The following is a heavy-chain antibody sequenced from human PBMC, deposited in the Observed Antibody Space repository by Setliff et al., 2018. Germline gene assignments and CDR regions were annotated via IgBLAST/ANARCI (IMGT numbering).Heavy chain of an antibody. V-gene: IGHV4-31*03. CDR1: GGSINSGGYY. J-gene: IGHJ6*03. CDR3: ARDRLLVGARYAMDV. D-gene: IGHD1-26*01. Sequence: SETLSLTCTVSGGSINSGGYYWGWIRQHPGKGLEWIGYIYYSGSTYYNPSLKSRVTISVDTSKNQFSLKLSSVTAADTAVYYCARDRLLVGARYAMDVWGKGTTVTVSS. CDR2: IYYSGST.